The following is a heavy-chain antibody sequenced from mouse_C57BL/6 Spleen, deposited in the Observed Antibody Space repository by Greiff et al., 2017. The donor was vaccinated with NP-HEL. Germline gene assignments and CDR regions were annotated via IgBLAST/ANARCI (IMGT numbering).Heavy chain of an antibody. CDR3: TRGTTVVDPFDY. CDR1: GYTFTDYE. J-gene: IGHJ2*01. Sequence: QVQLQQSGAELVRPGASVTQSCKASGYTFTDYEMHWVKQTPVHGLEWIGAIDPETGGTAYNQKFKGKAILTADKSSSTAYMELRSLTSEDSAVYYCTRGTTVVDPFDYWGQGTTLTVSS. V-gene: IGHV1-15*01. CDR2: IDPETGGT. D-gene: IGHD1-1*01.